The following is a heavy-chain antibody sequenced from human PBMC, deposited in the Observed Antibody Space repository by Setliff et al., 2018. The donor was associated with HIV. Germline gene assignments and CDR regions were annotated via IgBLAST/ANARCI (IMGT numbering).Heavy chain of an antibody. J-gene: IGHJ4*02. CDR3: AKDRVGYCSSISCPGGFDY. D-gene: IGHD2-2*03. CDR1: GITFSRYA. Sequence: GGSLRLSCAASGITFSRYAMHWVRQAPGKGLEWVSGISGSGGSTYYADSVKGRFTISRDKSKNTVYLQMYSLRAEDTALYYCAKDRVGYCSSISCPGGFDYWGQGTLVTVSS. CDR2: ISGSGGST. V-gene: IGHV3-23*01.